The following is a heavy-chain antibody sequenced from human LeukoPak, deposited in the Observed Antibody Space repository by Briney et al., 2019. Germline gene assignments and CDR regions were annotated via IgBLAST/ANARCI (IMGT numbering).Heavy chain of an antibody. Sequence: ASVKVSCKASGYTFTSYAMHWVRQAPGQRLEWMGWINAGNGNTKYSQEFQGRVTITRDTSASTAYMELSSLRSEDMAVYYCARDLSYYGSGSYGLDCWGQGTLVTVSS. V-gene: IGHV1-3*03. J-gene: IGHJ4*02. CDR1: GYTFTSYA. D-gene: IGHD3-10*01. CDR3: ARDLSYYGSGSYGLDC. CDR2: INAGNGNT.